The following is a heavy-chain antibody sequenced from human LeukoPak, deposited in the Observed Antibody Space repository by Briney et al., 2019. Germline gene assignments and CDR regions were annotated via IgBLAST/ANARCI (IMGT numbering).Heavy chain of an antibody. CDR2: IYNSGST. Sequence: TSETLSLTCTVSSDSISSYYWSWIRQPPGKGLEWIGFIYNSGSTNYNPSLKSRVTISVDTSKNQFSLNPNSVIAADTAVYYCARHGGGYSFDYWGQGTLVTVSS. CDR3: ARHGGGYSFDY. J-gene: IGHJ4*02. D-gene: IGHD5-24*01. V-gene: IGHV4-59*08. CDR1: SDSISSYY.